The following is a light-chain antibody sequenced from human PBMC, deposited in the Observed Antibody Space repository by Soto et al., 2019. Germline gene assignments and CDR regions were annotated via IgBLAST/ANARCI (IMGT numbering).Light chain of an antibody. CDR3: SSYTSTSTLGV. CDR2: VVS. Sequence: QSVLTQFASVSGSPGQSITISCTGTSNDVGGYNYVSWYQQHPGKAPKLIIYVVSNRPSGVSNRFSGSKSGNTASLTISGLQAEDEADYYCSSYTSTSTLGVFGTGTKLTVL. J-gene: IGLJ1*01. CDR1: SNDVGGYNY. V-gene: IGLV2-14*01.